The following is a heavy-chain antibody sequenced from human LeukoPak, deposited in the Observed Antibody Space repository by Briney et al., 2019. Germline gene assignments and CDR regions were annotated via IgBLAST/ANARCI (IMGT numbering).Heavy chain of an antibody. V-gene: IGHV3-21*01. CDR2: ISSSSSYI. J-gene: IGHJ5*02. D-gene: IGHD1-14*01. CDR1: GFTFSSYS. CDR3: ARDTTGHDWFDP. Sequence: GGSLRLSCAASGFTFSSYSMNWVRQAPGKGLEWVSSISSSSSYIYYADSVKGRFTISRDNAKNSLYLQMNSLRAEDTAVYYCARDTTGHDWFDPWGQGTLVTVSS.